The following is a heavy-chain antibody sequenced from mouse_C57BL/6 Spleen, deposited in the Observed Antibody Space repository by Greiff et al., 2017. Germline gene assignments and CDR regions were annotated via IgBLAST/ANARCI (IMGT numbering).Heavy chain of an antibody. J-gene: IGHJ1*03. CDR1: GYAFSSYW. CDR3: ARYAYYSNYDWYFDV. D-gene: IGHD2-5*01. V-gene: IGHV1-80*01. Sequence: QVQLQQSGAELVKPGASVKISCKASGYAFSSYWMNWVKQRPGKGLEWIGQIYPGDGDTNYNGKFKGKATLTADKSSSTAYMQLSSLTSEDSAVXFCARYAYYSNYDWYFDVWGTGTTVTVSS. CDR2: IYPGDGDT.